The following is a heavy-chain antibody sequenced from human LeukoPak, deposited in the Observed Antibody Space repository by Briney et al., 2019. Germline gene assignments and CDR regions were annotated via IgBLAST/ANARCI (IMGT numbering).Heavy chain of an antibody. Sequence: SETLSLTCTVSGDSISSGDYYWSWIRQPAGKGLEWIGRIYTSGSTNYNPSLKSRVTMSVDTSKNQFSLKLSSVTAADTAVYYCARDRYQLPQYYYYYMDVWGKGTTVTISS. V-gene: IGHV4-61*02. CDR1: GDSISSGDYY. CDR3: ARDRYQLPQYYYYYMDV. CDR2: IYTSGST. D-gene: IGHD2-2*01. J-gene: IGHJ6*03.